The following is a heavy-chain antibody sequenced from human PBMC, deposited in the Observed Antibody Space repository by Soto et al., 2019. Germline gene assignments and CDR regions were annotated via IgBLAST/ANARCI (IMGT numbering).Heavy chain of an antibody. CDR2: IKSKTDGGTT. CDR1: GFTFSNAW. V-gene: IGHV3-15*01. J-gene: IGHJ4*02. Sequence: PGGSLRLSCAASGFTFSNAWMSWVRQAPGKGLEWVGRIKSKTDGGTTDYAAPVKGRFTISRDDSKNTLYLQMNSLKTEDTAVYYCTTDRVRKIQPTHRPKRHQNFDYWGQGTLVTVSS. D-gene: IGHD5-18*01. CDR3: TTDRVRKIQPTHRPKRHQNFDY.